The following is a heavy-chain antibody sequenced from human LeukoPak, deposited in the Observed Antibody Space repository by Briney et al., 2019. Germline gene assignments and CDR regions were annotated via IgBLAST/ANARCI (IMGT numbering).Heavy chain of an antibody. V-gene: IGHV4-34*01. CDR1: GGSFSGYY. D-gene: IGHD6-13*01. J-gene: IGHJ6*03. CDR3: ARVIAAAGILRDYYYYYMDV. Sequence: SETLSLTCAVYGGSFSGYYWSWIRQPPGKGLEWIGEINHSGSTNYNPSLKSRVTISVDTSKNQFSLKLSSVTAADTAVYYCARVIAAAGILRDYYYYYMDVWGKGTTVTVSS. CDR2: INHSGST.